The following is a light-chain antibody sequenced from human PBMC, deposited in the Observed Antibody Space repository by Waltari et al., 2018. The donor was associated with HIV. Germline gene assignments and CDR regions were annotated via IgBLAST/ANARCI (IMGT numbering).Light chain of an antibody. J-gene: IGLJ2*01. CDR2: GND. CDR1: SSNSGSNA. CDR3: ASWDDSLKVVV. Sequence: QSVLTQPPSAFGSPGQRLTISCSGSSSNSGSNAVNWYQHLPGTAPTLLIFGNDQRPSWVPARFSGSKSGTSASLAISGLRSEDEGEYYCASWDDSLKVVVFGGGTKLTV. V-gene: IGLV1-44*01.